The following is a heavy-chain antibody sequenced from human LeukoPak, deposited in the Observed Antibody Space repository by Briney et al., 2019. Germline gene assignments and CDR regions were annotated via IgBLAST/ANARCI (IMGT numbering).Heavy chain of an antibody. CDR3: ARGRTGYQLLPTKKDYSYYYMDV. CDR2: INHSGST. D-gene: IGHD2-2*01. V-gene: IGHV4-34*01. Sequence: SETLSLTCAVYGGSFSGYYRSWIRQPPGKGLEWIGEINHSGSTNYNPSLKSRVTISVDTSKNQFSLKLSSVTAADTAVYYCARGRTGYQLLPTKKDYSYYYMDVWDKGTTVTVSS. CDR1: GGSFSGYY. J-gene: IGHJ6*03.